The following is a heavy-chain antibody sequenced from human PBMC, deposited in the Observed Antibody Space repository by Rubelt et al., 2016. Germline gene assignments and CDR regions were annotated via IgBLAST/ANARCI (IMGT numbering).Heavy chain of an antibody. CDR3: ARHRSVFVVNYMDV. D-gene: IGHD2-15*01. V-gene: IGHV5-10-1*01. CDR2: LDPSNSYT. J-gene: IGHJ6*03. CDR1: GYSFTSYW. Sequence: EVQLVQSGAEVKKPGESLRISCKGSGYSFTSYWISWVRQMPGKGLERMGRLDPSNSYTNYSPSFQCRVTSSADKAISNAYLQWSSLKASDTAMYYCARHRSVFVVNYMDVWGKGTTVTVSS.